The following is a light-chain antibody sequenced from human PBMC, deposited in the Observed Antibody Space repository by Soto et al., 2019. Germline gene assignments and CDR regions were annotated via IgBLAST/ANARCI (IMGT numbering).Light chain of an antibody. Sequence: DIQMTQSPSTLSASVGDRVTITCRASQSISSWLAWYQQKPGKAPKLLIYKASSLESGGPSRFSGSGSGTEFTLTISSLQPDDFATYYCQQYNSYSPETFGPGTKVDIK. J-gene: IGKJ3*01. CDR2: KAS. CDR1: QSISSW. V-gene: IGKV1-5*03. CDR3: QQYNSYSPET.